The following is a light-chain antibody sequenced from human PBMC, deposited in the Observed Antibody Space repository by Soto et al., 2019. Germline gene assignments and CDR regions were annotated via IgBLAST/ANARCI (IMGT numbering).Light chain of an antibody. J-gene: IGKJ3*01. CDR1: QSISSY. V-gene: IGKV1-39*01. CDR2: AAS. Sequence: PLTQSPSSLSASVGDRVNITCRASQSISSYLNWYQQKPGKAPKLLVYAASRLQSGVPSRFSGTGSGTDFTLTISSLQPEDFATYYCQQSFRTPFTFGPGNKLDIK. CDR3: QQSFRTPFT.